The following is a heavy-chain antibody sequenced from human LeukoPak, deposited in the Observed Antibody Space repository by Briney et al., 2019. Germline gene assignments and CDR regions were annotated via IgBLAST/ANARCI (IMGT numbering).Heavy chain of an antibody. CDR2: IYYSGST. Sequence: SETLSLTCTVSGGSISSDYWSWIRQPPGKGLERIGYIYYSGSTNYNPSLKSRVTISVDTSKNQFSLKLSSVTAADTAVYFCASGGTTYSYYYYMDVWGKGTTVTVSS. CDR3: ASGGTTYSYYYYMDV. D-gene: IGHD3-16*01. V-gene: IGHV4-59*01. J-gene: IGHJ6*03. CDR1: GGSISSDY.